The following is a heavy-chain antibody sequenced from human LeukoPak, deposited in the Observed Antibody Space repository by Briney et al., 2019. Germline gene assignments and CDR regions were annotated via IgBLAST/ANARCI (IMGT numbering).Heavy chain of an antibody. CDR2: IHPNSGGT. J-gene: IGHJ4*02. V-gene: IGHV1-2*02. Sequence: ASVKVSCKASGYTFTDYYMHWVRQAPGQGLEWMGWIHPNSGGTKYAQRFQGRVTVTRDTSISTVYMELSRQRSDDTAVYYCARWGKYYYDSSGYYYWGQGTLVSVSS. CDR3: ARWGKYYYDSSGYYY. CDR1: GYTFTDYY. D-gene: IGHD3-22*01.